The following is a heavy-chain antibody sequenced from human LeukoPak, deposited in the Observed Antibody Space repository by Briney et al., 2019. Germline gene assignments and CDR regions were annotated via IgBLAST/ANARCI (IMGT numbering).Heavy chain of an antibody. J-gene: IGHJ4*02. CDR1: GGSISSHY. CDR2: IYYTGNT. Sequence: SETLSLTCTVSGGSISSHYWPWIRQPPGRGLEWIGYIYYTGNTNYNPSLKSRVTISVDTSKNQISLKLTSVTAADTAVYYCASFRYSGSCDYWGQGTLVTVSS. CDR3: ASFRYSGSCDY. D-gene: IGHD1-26*01. V-gene: IGHV4-59*11.